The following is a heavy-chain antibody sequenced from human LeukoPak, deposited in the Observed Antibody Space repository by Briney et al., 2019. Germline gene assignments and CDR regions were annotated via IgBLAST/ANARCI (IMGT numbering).Heavy chain of an antibody. V-gene: IGHV3-7*04. D-gene: IGHD3-16*01. CDR1: GFTFSNFW. Sequence: GGSLRLSCAASGFTFSNFWMTWVRQAPGKGLEWVASIKQDGSEKYYVDSVKGRFTISRDNAKNSLYLQMNSLRAEDTAVYYCARGRGGYYFDYWGQGTLVTVSS. CDR2: IKQDGSEK. J-gene: IGHJ4*02. CDR3: ARGRGGYYFDY.